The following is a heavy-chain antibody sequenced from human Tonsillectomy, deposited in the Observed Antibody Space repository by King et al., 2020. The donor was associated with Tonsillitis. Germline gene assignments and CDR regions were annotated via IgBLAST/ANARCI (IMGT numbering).Heavy chain of an antibody. CDR1: GFSVSTSGGG. D-gene: IGHD3-22*01. J-gene: IGHJ4*02. Sequence: ITLKESGPTLVKPTQTLPLTCTFSGFSVSTSGGGVGWIRQPPGKALEWLALIYCDDDKRYSPSLNRRFTITKDSSKNQVVLTMTNMDPVDTATYYCAYSPPYYYDSSGYDYWGQGTLVTVSS. CDR2: IYCDDDK. CDR3: AYSPPYYYDSSGYDY. V-gene: IGHV2-5*02.